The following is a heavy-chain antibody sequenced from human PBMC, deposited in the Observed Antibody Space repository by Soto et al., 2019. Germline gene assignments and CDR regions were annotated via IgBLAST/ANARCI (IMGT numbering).Heavy chain of an antibody. CDR1: GGTFSSYA. V-gene: IGHV1-69*12. CDR3: ASLYYYDSSGYYYEIDY. CDR2: LIPIFGTA. Sequence: QVQLVQSGAEVKKPGSSVKVSCKASGGTFSSYAISWVRQAPGQGLEWMGGLIPIFGTANYAQKFQGIVTITADESTSTAYMELSSLRSEDTAVYYCASLYYYDSSGYYYEIDYWGQGTLVTVSS. J-gene: IGHJ4*02. D-gene: IGHD3-22*01.